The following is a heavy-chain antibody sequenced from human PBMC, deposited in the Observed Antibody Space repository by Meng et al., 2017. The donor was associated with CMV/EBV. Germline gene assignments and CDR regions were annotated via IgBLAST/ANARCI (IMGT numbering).Heavy chain of an antibody. CDR3: ARAGEDYSNNWFDP. V-gene: IGHV3-9*01. D-gene: IGHD4-11*01. Sequence: SLKISCAASGFTFDDYAMHWVRQAPGKGLEWVSGISWNSGSVGYADSVKGRFTISRDNAKNSLYLQMNSLRAEDTAVYYCARAGEDYSNNWFDPWGQGTLVTVSS. CDR1: GFTFDDYA. CDR2: ISWNSGSV. J-gene: IGHJ5*02.